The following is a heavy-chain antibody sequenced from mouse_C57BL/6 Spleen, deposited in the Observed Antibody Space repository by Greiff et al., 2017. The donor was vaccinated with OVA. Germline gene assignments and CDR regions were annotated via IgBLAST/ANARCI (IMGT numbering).Heavy chain of an antibody. CDR1: GYTFTSYW. Sequence: VQLQQPGAELVRPGSSVKLSCKASGYTFTSYWMHWVKQRPIQGLEWIGNIDPSDSETHYNQKFKDKATLTVDKSSSTAYMQLSSLTSEDSAVYYCARPSYGSYAMDYWGQGTSVTVSS. CDR2: IDPSDSET. CDR3: ARPSYGSYAMDY. D-gene: IGHD1-1*01. J-gene: IGHJ4*01. V-gene: IGHV1-52*01.